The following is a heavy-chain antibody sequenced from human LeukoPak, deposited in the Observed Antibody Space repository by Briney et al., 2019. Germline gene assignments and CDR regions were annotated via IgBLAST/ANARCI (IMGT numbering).Heavy chain of an antibody. D-gene: IGHD1-26*01. V-gene: IGHV3-30*04. J-gene: IGHJ4*02. CDR3: ARESLSRYFDY. CDR1: GFTFSSYA. Sequence: GGSLRLSCAASGFTFSSYAMHWVRQAPGKGLEWVAVISYDGSNKYYADSVKGRFTISRDNSKNTLYLQMNSLRAEDTAVYYCARESLSRYFDYWGQGTLVTVSS. CDR2: ISYDGSNK.